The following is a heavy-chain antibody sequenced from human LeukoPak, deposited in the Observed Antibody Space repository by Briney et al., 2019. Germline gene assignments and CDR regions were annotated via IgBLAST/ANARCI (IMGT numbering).Heavy chain of an antibody. Sequence: PSETLSLTCAVYGGSFSGYYWTWIRQPPGKGLEWIGEINHSGSTNYNPSLKSRVTISVDTSKNQFSLKLSSATAADTAVYYCARGVYIAAAQYGYWGQGTLVTVSS. CDR3: ARGVYIAAAQYGY. CDR2: INHSGST. D-gene: IGHD6-13*01. CDR1: GGSFSGYY. V-gene: IGHV4-34*01. J-gene: IGHJ4*02.